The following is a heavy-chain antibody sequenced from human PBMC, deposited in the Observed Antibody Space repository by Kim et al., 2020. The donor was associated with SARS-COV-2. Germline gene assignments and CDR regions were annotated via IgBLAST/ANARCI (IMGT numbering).Heavy chain of an antibody. CDR3: ARGRGWNRDFFDA. Sequence: GGSLRLSCAASGFIFMDYYMTWIRQAPGKGLEWVAHISSHSSHINSADSVKGRFTISRDNAKNSLFLQMNDLTAEDTGLYYCARGRGWNRDFFDAWGQGTLVTVSS. CDR2: ISSHSSHI. V-gene: IGHV3-11*06. J-gene: IGHJ4*02. CDR1: GFIFMDYY. D-gene: IGHD1-1*01.